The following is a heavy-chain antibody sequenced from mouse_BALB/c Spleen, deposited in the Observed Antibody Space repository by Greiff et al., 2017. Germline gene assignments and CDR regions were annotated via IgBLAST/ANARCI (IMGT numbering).Heavy chain of an antibody. CDR2: IYPGNVNT. V-gene: IGHV1S56*01. CDR1: GSTFTSYY. D-gene: IGHD1-1*01. J-gene: IGHJ1*01. CDR3: ARIYGRYWYFDV. Sequence: QVQLQQSGPELVKPGASVRISCKASGSTFTSYYIHWVKQRPGQGLEWIGWIYPGNVNTKYNEKFKGKATLTADKSSSTAYMQLSSLTSEDSAVYVCARIYGRYWYFDVWGAGTTVTVSA.